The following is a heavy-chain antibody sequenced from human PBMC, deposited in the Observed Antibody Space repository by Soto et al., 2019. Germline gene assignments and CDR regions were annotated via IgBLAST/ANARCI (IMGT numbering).Heavy chain of an antibody. V-gene: IGHV3-53*04. CDR2: IYSGGST. CDR1: GFTVSSNY. Sequence: GGSLRLSCAASGFTVSSNYMSWVRQAPGKGLEWVSVIYSGGSTYYADSVKGRFTISRHNSKNTLYLQMNSLRAEDTAVYYCARTVTIFGVVIKEAYYFDYWGQGTLVTVSS. J-gene: IGHJ4*02. D-gene: IGHD3-3*01. CDR3: ARTVTIFGVVIKEAYYFDY.